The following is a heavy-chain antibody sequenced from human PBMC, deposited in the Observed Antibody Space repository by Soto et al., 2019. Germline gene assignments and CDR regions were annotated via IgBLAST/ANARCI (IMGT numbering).Heavy chain of an antibody. D-gene: IGHD3-3*01. CDR2: ISGSGGST. CDR3: AKGGLLRGNVLRFLEWLSDY. V-gene: IGHV3-23*01. CDR1: GFTFSSYA. Sequence: EVQLLESGGGLVQPGVSLRLSCAASGFTFSSYAMSWVRKAPGKGLEWVSAISGSGGSTYYADSVKGRFTISRDNSKNTLYLQMSSLRAEDTAVYYCAKGGLLRGNVLRFLEWLSDYWGQGTLVTVSS. J-gene: IGHJ4*02.